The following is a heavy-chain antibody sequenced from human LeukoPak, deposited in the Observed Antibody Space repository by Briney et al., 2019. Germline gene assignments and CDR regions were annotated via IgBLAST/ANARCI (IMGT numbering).Heavy chain of an antibody. D-gene: IGHD5-18*01. CDR3: ARDRELYTATVPRYYFDY. CDR1: GFTFSSYW. Sequence: GSLRLSCAASGFTFSSYWMSWVRQAPGKGLEWVANIKQDGSEKYYVDSVKGRFTISRDNAKNSLYLQMNSLRAEDTAVYYCARDRELYTATVPRYYFDYWGQGTLVTVSS. CDR2: IKQDGSEK. V-gene: IGHV3-7*01. J-gene: IGHJ4*02.